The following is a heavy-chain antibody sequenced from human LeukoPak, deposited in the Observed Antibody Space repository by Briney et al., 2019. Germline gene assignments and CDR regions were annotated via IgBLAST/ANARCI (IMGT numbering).Heavy chain of an antibody. Sequence: GASVKVSCKASGYTFTSYAMHWVRQAPGQRLEWMGWINTNTGNPTYAQGFTGRFVFSLDTSVSTAYLQISSLKAEDTAVYYCARDPYSGAYGDTYYYYMDVWGKGTTVTISS. CDR3: ARDPYSGAYGDTYYYYMDV. CDR2: INTNTGNP. V-gene: IGHV7-4-1*02. CDR1: GYTFTSYA. D-gene: IGHD1-26*01. J-gene: IGHJ6*03.